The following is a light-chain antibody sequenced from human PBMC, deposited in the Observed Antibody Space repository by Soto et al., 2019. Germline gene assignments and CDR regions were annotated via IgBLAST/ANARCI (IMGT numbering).Light chain of an antibody. V-gene: IGLV2-8*01. CDR3: SSYAASNNFYFV. CDR2: EVT. Sequence: QSALTQPPSASGSPGQSVTISCTGTSRDVGSYNYVSWYQQYPGRAPKLMIYEVTKRPSGVPDRFSGSKSGNTASLTVSGLQAEDEADYYCSSYAASNNFYFVFGGGTKLTVL. J-gene: IGLJ3*02. CDR1: SRDVGSYNY.